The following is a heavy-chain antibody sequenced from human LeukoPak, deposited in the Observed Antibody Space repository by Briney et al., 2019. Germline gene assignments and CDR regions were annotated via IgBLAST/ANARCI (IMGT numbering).Heavy chain of an antibody. D-gene: IGHD4-17*01. V-gene: IGHV3-23*01. CDR3: AKDLYGDYGIDC. Sequence: PGGSLRLSCAASGFTFSSYAMSWVRQAPGKGLEWVSLISGSDGSTYYADSVKGRFTISRGNSKNTLYLQMNSLRAEDTAVYYCAKDLYGDYGIDCWGQGTLVTVSS. J-gene: IGHJ4*02. CDR1: GFTFSSYA. CDR2: ISGSDGST.